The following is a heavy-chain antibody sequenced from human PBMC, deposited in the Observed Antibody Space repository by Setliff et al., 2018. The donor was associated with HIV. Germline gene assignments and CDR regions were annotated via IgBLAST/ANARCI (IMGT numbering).Heavy chain of an antibody. CDR1: GGSFSNYY. CDR2: IHSTGST. Sequence: KPSETLSLTCTISGGSFSNYYWTWIRQPAGKGLEWIGRIHSTGSTHYNPSLKSRVTMSVDTSKNQFSLKLSSVTAADTAVYFCARGRGSSSSWPIDYWGQGTLVTVSS. V-gene: IGHV4-4*07. J-gene: IGHJ4*02. D-gene: IGHD6-13*01. CDR3: ARGRGSSSSWPIDY.